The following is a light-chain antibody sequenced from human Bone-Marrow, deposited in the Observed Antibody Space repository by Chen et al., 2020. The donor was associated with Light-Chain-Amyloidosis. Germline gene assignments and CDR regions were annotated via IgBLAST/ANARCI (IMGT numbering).Light chain of an antibody. CDR2: DDS. Sequence: SYVLTQPSSVSVAPGQTATIACGGNNIGSTIVHWYQQTPGQAPLLVVYDDSDRLSGIPERLAGSNSGNTATLTISRVEAGDEADYYCQVWDRSSDRPVFGGGTKLTVL. CDR3: QVWDRSSDRPV. J-gene: IGLJ3*02. CDR1: NIGSTI. V-gene: IGLV3-21*02.